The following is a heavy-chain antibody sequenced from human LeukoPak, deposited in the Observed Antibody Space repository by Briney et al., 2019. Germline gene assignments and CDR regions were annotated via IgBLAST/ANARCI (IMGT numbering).Heavy chain of an antibody. CDR2: IKEDGTET. CDR3: AKEGRSLQTY. Sequence: GSLRLSCAASGFTFSSYAMSWVRRAPGKGLEWVANIKEDGTETYYVDSVKGRFTISRDNAKNSLYLQMDSLRVEDTAVYYCAKEGRSLQTYWGQGTLVTVSS. J-gene: IGHJ4*02. D-gene: IGHD5-24*01. CDR1: GFTFSSYA. V-gene: IGHV3-7*03.